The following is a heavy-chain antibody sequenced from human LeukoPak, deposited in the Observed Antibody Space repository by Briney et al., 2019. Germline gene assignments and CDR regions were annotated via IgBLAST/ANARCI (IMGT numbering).Heavy chain of an antibody. CDR3: ASGIRGYTKYSSGWYSPGRPLSGYFDL. V-gene: IGHV4-59*12. J-gene: IGHJ2*01. D-gene: IGHD6-19*01. CDR1: GGSISSYY. CDR2: IYYSGST. Sequence: SETLSLTCTVSGGSISSYYWSWIRQSPGKGLEWIGYIYYSGSTNYNPSLKSRVTISVDTSKNQFSLKLSSVTAADTAVYYCASGIRGYTKYSSGWYSPGRPLSGYFDLWGRGTLVTVSS.